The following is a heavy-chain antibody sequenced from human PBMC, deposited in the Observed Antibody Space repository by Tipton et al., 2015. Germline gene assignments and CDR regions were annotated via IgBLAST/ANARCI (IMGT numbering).Heavy chain of an antibody. J-gene: IGHJ4*02. V-gene: IGHV3-43D*04. CDR1: GFTFDDYA. Sequence: SLRLSCAASGFTFDDYAMHWVRQAPGKGLEWVSLITWDGGSTYYADSLKGRFTISRDNSKNSLYLQMNSLRAEDTALYYCAKDIGDYGSSSAGLDDWGQGTLVTVSS. CDR2: ITWDGGST. D-gene: IGHD6-6*01. CDR3: AKDIGDYGSSSAGLDD.